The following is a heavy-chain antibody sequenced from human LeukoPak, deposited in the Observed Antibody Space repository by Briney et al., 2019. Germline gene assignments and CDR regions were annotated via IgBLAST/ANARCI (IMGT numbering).Heavy chain of an antibody. CDR3: ARHRKQWRVRSSWFDP. Sequence: PSETLSLTCTVSRGSISSSSYYWGWIRQPPGKGLEWIGSIYYSGSTYYNPSLKSRVTISVDTSKNQFSLKLSSVTAADTAVYYCARHRKQWRVRSSWFDPWGQGTLVTVSS. CDR2: IYYSGST. CDR1: RGSISSSSYY. J-gene: IGHJ5*02. V-gene: IGHV4-39*01. D-gene: IGHD6-19*01.